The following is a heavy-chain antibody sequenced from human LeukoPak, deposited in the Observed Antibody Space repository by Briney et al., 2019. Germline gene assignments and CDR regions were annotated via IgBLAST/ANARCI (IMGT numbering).Heavy chain of an antibody. V-gene: IGHV3-64D*06. Sequence: PGGSLRLSCAASGFTFSSYSMNWVRQAPGKGLKSVSVISSKGGTTDYTESVKGRFNVSRDNSQNTLFLEMSSLRAEDTAVYYCVRHSVTQSASGWYGALDIWGQGTMVVVSS. CDR1: GFTFSSYS. CDR2: ISSKGGTT. D-gene: IGHD6-19*01. J-gene: IGHJ3*02. CDR3: VRHSVTQSASGWYGALDI.